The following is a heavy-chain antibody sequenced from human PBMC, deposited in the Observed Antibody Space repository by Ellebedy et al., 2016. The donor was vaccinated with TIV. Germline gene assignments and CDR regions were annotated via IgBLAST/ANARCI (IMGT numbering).Heavy chain of an antibody. J-gene: IGHJ3*02. CDR2: FYYGGST. Sequence: MPSETLSLTCAVYGGSFSGYYWSWIRQPPGKGLEWIGYFYYGGSTNYNPSLKSRVTISVDKSKNQYSLKLSSVTAADTAVYYCARTLSVVGAFDIWGQGTVVTVSS. V-gene: IGHV4-59*03. CDR1: GGSFSGYY. CDR3: ARTLSVVGAFDI. D-gene: IGHD2-15*01.